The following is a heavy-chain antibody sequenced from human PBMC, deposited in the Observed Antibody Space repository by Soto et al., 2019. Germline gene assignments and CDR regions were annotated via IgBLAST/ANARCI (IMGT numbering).Heavy chain of an antibody. Sequence: GGSLRLSCAASGFTFSSYAMSWVRQAPGKGLEWVSAISGSGGSTYYADSVKGRFTISRDNSKNTLYLQMNSLRAEDTAVYYCAKVGGYYDFWSDPLHGMDVWGQGTTVTVSS. CDR1: GFTFSSYA. J-gene: IGHJ6*02. V-gene: IGHV3-23*01. CDR3: AKVGGYYDFWSDPLHGMDV. D-gene: IGHD3-3*01. CDR2: ISGSGGST.